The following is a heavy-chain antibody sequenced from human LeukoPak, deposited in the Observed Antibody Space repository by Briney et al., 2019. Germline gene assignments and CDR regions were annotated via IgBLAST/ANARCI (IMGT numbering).Heavy chain of an antibody. D-gene: IGHD6-19*01. CDR1: GSTFSSYE. CDR3: ARVWTGQWPPHYYYMDV. Sequence: GGSLRLSCAASGSTFSSYEMNWVRQAPGKGLEWVSYISSSGSTIYYADSVKGRFTISRDNSKNTLYLQMNSLRAEDTAVYYCARVWTGQWPPHYYYMDVWGKGTTVTISS. J-gene: IGHJ6*03. V-gene: IGHV3-48*03. CDR2: ISSSGSTI.